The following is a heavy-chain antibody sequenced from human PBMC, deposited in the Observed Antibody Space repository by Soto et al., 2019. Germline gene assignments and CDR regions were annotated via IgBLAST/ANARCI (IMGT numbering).Heavy chain of an antibody. J-gene: IGHJ4*02. CDR3: ARGLPGYDYDSCGYYPKTYYFDY. V-gene: IGHV4-34*01. D-gene: IGHD3-22*01. CDR1: GGSFSGYY. Sequence: SETLSLTCAVYGGSFSGYYWSWIRQPPGKGLEWIGEINHSGSTNYNPSLKSRVTISVDTSKNQFSLKLSSVTAADTAVYYCARGLPGYDYDSCGYYPKTYYFDYWGQGTLVTVSS. CDR2: INHSGST.